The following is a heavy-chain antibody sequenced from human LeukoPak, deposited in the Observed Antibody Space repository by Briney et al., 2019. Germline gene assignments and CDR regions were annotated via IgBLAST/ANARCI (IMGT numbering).Heavy chain of an antibody. J-gene: IGHJ4*02. V-gene: IGHV3-74*01. D-gene: IGHD3-22*01. Sequence: GGSLRLSCAASGFTVSSNYMSWVRQAPGKGLVWVSHISPDGSYTNYADSVKGRFTVSRDNARNTLYLQMNSLRAEDTAVYYCTRGGYSSGLDYWGPGTLVTVSS. CDR3: TRGGYSSGLDY. CDR2: ISPDGSYT. CDR1: GFTVSSNY.